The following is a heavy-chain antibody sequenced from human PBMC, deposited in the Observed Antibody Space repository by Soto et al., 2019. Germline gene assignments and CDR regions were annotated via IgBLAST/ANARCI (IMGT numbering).Heavy chain of an antibody. CDR1: GGSISSSSYY. CDR3: AGYTGSYYGAKDY. D-gene: IGHD1-26*01. J-gene: IGHJ4*02. CDR2: IYYSGST. V-gene: IGHV4-39*01. Sequence: QLQLQESGPGLVKPSETLSLTCTVSGGSISSSSYYWGWIRQPPGKGLEWIGSIYYSGSTYYNRSLKSQVTTSVDTSKNQFTPKLSSVTAADKAVYYCAGYTGSYYGAKDYWGQGTLVTVSS.